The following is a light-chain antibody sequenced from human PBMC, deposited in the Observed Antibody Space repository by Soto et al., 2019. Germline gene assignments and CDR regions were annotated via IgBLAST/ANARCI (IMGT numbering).Light chain of an antibody. CDR3: QQRAKWPST. V-gene: IGKV3-11*01. J-gene: IGKJ2*02. Sequence: EVVLTQSPDTLSLSPGEPATLSCRASQSVDRYVARYQQKLGQAPRLLIYDAYTRATGVAARFTGSGSATDFSLTITSLEPEDFAVYYCQQRAKWPSTFGPGTKVE. CDR1: QSVDRY. CDR2: DAY.